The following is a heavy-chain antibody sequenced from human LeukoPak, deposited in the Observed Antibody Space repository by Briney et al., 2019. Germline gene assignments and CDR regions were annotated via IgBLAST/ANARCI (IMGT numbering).Heavy chain of an antibody. V-gene: IGHV7-4-1*02. CDR2: INTNTGNP. D-gene: IGHD6-19*01. Sequence: ASVKVSCKASGYTFTSYAMNWVRQAPGQGLEWMGWINTNTGNPTYAQGFTGRFVFSLDTSVSTAYLQISSLKAEDTAVYYCARVTAVAGTANFDYWGQGTLVTVSS. J-gene: IGHJ4*02. CDR3: ARVTAVAGTANFDY. CDR1: GYTFTSYA.